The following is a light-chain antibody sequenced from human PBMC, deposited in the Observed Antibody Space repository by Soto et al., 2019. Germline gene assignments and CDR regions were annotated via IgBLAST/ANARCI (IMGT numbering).Light chain of an antibody. V-gene: IGKV3-20*01. Sequence: EIVLTQSPGTLSLSPGERATLSCRASQSVSRHLAWYQQKPGQAPRLLIYDTSSRATGIPDRFSGSGSGTDFTLTISRLEPEDFAVYYCQRDDNSSWTFGPGTKVDIK. J-gene: IGKJ1*01. CDR2: DTS. CDR3: QRDDNSSWT. CDR1: QSVSRH.